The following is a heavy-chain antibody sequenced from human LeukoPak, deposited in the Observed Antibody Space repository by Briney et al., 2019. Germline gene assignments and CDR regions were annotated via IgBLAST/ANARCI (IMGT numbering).Heavy chain of an antibody. CDR2: IYHSGST. CDR1: GYSISSGYY. Sequence: SETLSLTCTVSGYSISSGYYWGWIRQPPGKGLEWIGSIYHSGSTYYNPSLKSRVTISVDTSKNQFSLKLSSVTAADTAVYYCARGYSYASGYWGQGTLVTVSS. V-gene: IGHV4-38-2*02. CDR3: ARGYSYASGY. D-gene: IGHD5-18*01. J-gene: IGHJ4*02.